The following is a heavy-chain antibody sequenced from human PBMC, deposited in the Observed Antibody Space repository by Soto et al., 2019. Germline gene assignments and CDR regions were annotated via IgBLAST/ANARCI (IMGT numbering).Heavy chain of an antibody. CDR2: ISGNSGTT. J-gene: IGHJ4*02. D-gene: IGHD2-21*01. CDR1: GFTFSNYA. Sequence: EVQLLDSGGGLVQPGGSLRLSCAASGFTFSNYAMTWVRQAPGQGLEWVSVISGNSGTTYYADSVMGRFTISRDNSWNTPDQQMNSLRSEDTAVYYCAKGPLGVDRPNYYFDYWGQGTLVTVSS. CDR3: AKGPLGVDRPNYYFDY. V-gene: IGHV3-23*01.